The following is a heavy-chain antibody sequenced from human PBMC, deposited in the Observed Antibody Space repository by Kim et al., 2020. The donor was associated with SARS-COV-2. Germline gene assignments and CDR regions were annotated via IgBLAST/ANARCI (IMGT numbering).Heavy chain of an antibody. V-gene: IGHV1-69*04. CDR2: IIPILGIA. CDR3: ARGDHAWGWFDP. Sequence: SVKVSCKASGGTFSSYAISWVRQAPGQGLEWMGRIIPILGIANYAQKFQGRVTITADKSTSTAYMELSSLRSEDTAVYYCARGDHAWGWFDPWGQGTLVTVSS. J-gene: IGHJ5*02. CDR1: GGTFSSYA. D-gene: IGHD3-16*01.